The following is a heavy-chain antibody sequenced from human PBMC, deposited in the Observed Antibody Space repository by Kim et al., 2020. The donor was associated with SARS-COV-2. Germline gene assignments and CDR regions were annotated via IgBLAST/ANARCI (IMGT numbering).Heavy chain of an antibody. J-gene: IGHJ4*02. V-gene: IGHV4-39*01. CDR2: YYRGSP. Sequence: YYRGSPHHTPSRKSRLTISVATSKNQFSLKLSSVTAADPAVYYCATIDSWGQGTLVTVSS. CDR3: ATIDS.